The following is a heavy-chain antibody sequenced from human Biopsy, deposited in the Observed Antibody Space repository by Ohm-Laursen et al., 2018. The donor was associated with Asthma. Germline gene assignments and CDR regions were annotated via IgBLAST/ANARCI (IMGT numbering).Heavy chain of an antibody. Sequence: GSLRLSCTASGFTVSRDHMFWVRQAPGKGLEWVSVIYSGGTSDTADSVGGRFTISRDFYKSTLYLQMDSLRAEDTAVYYCARGDSSGWSHYYFDYWGQGTLVTVSS. CDR3: ARGDSSGWSHYYFDY. CDR1: GFTVSRDH. CDR2: IYSGGTS. J-gene: IGHJ4*02. V-gene: IGHV3-53*01. D-gene: IGHD6-19*01.